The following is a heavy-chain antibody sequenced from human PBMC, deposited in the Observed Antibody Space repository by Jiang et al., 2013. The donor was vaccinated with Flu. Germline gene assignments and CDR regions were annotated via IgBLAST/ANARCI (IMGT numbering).Heavy chain of an antibody. CDR3: ARRSSYYALDV. D-gene: IGHD3-16*01. V-gene: IGHV1-18*01. Sequence: WLGWISTYSDETVYAQKLQGRVTMTTDTSTNTAYMELRSLRSDDTAVYYCARRSSYYALDVWGQGTTVTVSS. CDR2: ISTYSDET. J-gene: IGHJ6*02.